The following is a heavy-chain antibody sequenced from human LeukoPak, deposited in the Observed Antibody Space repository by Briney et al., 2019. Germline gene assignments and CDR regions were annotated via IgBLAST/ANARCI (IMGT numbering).Heavy chain of an antibody. V-gene: IGHV3-21*01. CDR2: ISSSSSYI. J-gene: IGHJ4*02. CDR3: ARDHEDLEYFDY. D-gene: IGHD2-15*01. CDR1: GFTFSSYS. Sequence: NPGGSLRLSCAASGFTFSSYSMNWVRQAPGKGLEWVSSISSSSSYIYYADSVKGRFTISRDNAKNSLYLQMNSLRAEDTAVYYCARDHEDLEYFDYWGQGTLVTVSS.